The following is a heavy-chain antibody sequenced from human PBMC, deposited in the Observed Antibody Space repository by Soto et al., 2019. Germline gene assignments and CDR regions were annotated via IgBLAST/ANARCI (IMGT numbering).Heavy chain of an antibody. Sequence: QVQLVQSGAEVKKPGSSVKVACKASGGTFSSYAISWVRQAPGQGLDWVGGIISIFGTADYAQKLQGRVTITADESTSTAYMELSSLRSEDTAVYYCAASREVRYYYYGMDVWGQGTTVTVSS. CDR2: IISIFGTA. V-gene: IGHV1-69*12. D-gene: IGHD1-26*01. CDR3: AASREVRYYYYGMDV. CDR1: GGTFSSYA. J-gene: IGHJ6*02.